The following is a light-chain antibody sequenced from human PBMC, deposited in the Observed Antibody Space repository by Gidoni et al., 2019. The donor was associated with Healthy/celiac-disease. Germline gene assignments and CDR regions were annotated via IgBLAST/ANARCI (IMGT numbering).Light chain of an antibody. CDR1: QGISSY. Sequence: DIQLTQSASFLSASVGDRVTIPCRASQGISSYLAWYLQKPGKAPKLLIYASSTLQRGVPTRFSGSGSGTGFALTLSSLQPEDFATYFCQRLNCYPSYTFGQGTKLEIK. J-gene: IGKJ2*01. V-gene: IGKV1-9*01. CDR3: QRLNCYPSYT. CDR2: ASS.